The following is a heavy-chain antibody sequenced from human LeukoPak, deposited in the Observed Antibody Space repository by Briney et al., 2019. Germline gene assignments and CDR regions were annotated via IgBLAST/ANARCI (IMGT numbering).Heavy chain of an antibody. D-gene: IGHD5-18*01. J-gene: IGHJ4*02. CDR2: ISYDGTNQ. CDR1: GFTFSSYA. CDR3: ARVGGYSFGLGGGLDS. Sequence: GGSLRLSCAASGFTFSSYAMYWVRQAPGKGLEWVAVISYDGTNQYYADSVKGRFTVSRDNSKNTLYLQMNNLRAEDTAVFYCARVGGYSFGLGGGLDSWGQGTLVTVSS. V-gene: IGHV3-30-3*01.